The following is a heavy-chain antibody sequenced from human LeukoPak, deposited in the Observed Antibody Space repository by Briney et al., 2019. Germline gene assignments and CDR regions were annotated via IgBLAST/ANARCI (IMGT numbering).Heavy chain of an antibody. CDR2: ISSSSSTI. Sequence: GGSLRLSCAASGFTFSSYSMNWVRQAPGKGLEWVSYISSSSSTIYYADPVKGRFTISRDSAKNSLYLQMNSLRAEDTAVYYCARALEDYYYYYMDVWGKGTTVTVSS. V-gene: IGHV3-48*01. CDR1: GFTFSSYS. D-gene: IGHD5-24*01. CDR3: ARALEDYYYYYMDV. J-gene: IGHJ6*03.